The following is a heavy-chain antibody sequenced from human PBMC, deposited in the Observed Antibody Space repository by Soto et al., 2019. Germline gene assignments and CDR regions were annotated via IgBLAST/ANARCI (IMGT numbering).Heavy chain of an antibody. CDR2: IYYTGST. V-gene: IGHV4-59*01. CDR3: AGASNGAYFDF. D-gene: IGHD7-27*01. Sequence: PSETLSLTCTVSSGSISTYYWSWIRQPPGKGLEWIGYIYYTGSTNYNPSLKTRVAISMDTSKNQFSLNLSSVTAADTALYYCAGASNGAYFDFWGLGTLVPVSS. CDR1: SGSISTYY. J-gene: IGHJ4*02.